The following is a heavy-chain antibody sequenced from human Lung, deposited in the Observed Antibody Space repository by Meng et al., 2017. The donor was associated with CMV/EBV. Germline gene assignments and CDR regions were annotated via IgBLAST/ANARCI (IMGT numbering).Heavy chain of an antibody. CDR3: GRLTTPYGPIDN. CDR1: GFRLSDHS. V-gene: IGHV3-21*01. D-gene: IGHD4-17*01. J-gene: IGHJ4*02. CDR2: ISISSRYI. Sequence: GESXKISXAATGFRLSDHSMTWVRQAPGKGLEWVSSISISSRYINYADSLQGRFTISRDNAKNSLYLQMNSLRVEDTAVYYCGRLTTPYGPIDNWGQGTPVTVSS.